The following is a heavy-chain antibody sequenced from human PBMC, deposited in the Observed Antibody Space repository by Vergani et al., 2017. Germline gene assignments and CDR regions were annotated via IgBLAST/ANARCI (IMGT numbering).Heavy chain of an antibody. D-gene: IGHD2-2*02. CDR2: IWYDGSNK. J-gene: IGHJ4*02. V-gene: IGHV3-33*01. CDR3: ARALGYCSSTSCYTLDY. CDR1: GFTFSSYG. Sequence: QVQLVESGGGVVQPGRSLRLSCAASGFTFSSYGMHWVRQAPGKGLEWVAVIWYDGSNKYYADSVKGRFTISRDNSKNKLYLQMNSLRAEDTAVYYCARALGYCSSTSCYTLDYWGQGTLVTVSS.